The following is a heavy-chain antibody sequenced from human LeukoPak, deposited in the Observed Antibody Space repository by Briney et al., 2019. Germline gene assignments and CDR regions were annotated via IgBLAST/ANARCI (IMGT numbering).Heavy chain of an antibody. CDR2: IIPIFGTA. V-gene: IGHV1-69*06. D-gene: IGHD3-3*01. CDR3: ARGTRVLRFLEWSNWFDP. J-gene: IGHJ5*02. CDR1: GGTFSSYA. Sequence: ASVKVSCKASGGTFSSYAISWVRQAPGQGLEWMGRIIPIFGTANYAQKFQGRVTITADKSTSTAYMELSSLRSEDTAVYYCARGTRVLRFLEWSNWFDPWGQGTLVTLSA.